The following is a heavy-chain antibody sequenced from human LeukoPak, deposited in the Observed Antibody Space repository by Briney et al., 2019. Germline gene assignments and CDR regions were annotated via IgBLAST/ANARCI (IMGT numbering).Heavy chain of an antibody. V-gene: IGHV1-8*01. D-gene: IGHD3-3*01. CDR3: ARGVPYDFWSGYYKGLVDY. CDR1: GYTFTSYD. CDR2: MNPNSGNT. J-gene: IGHJ4*02. Sequence: SVKVSCKASGYTFTSYDINWVRQATGQGLEWMGWMNPNSGNTGYAQKFQGRVTMTRNTSISTAYMELSSLRSEDTAVYYCARGVPYDFWSGYYKGLVDYWGQGTLVTVSS.